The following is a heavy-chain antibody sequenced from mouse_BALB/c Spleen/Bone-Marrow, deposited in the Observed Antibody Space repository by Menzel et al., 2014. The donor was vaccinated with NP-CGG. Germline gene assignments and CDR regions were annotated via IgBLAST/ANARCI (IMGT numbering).Heavy chain of an antibody. D-gene: IGHD1-2*01. Sequence: EVQLQQSGAVLVRPGALVKLSCKASGFNINDYYMHCVNQRPEQGLEWIGWIDPENGNTIYYPKFQGKAGITAGTSTNTAYLQLSSLTSEDTAVYYCARSTTATVYAMDYRGQGPSVTGSS. CDR2: IDPENGNT. V-gene: IGHV14-1*02. J-gene: IGHJ4*01. CDR3: ARSTTATVYAMDY. CDR1: GFNINDYY.